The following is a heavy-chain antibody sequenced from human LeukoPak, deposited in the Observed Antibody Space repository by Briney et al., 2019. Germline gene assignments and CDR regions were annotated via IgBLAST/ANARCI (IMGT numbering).Heavy chain of an antibody. J-gene: IGHJ4*02. CDR1: GASFVGRH. D-gene: IGHD7-27*01. CDR3: ARGRANWEYDFDF. CDR2: ASHAGIT. Sequence: PSETLSLTCAVYGASFVGRHWSWIRQPPGKGLEWLGEASHAGITNYNRSLKSRVSISVDTSKDQLSLKLASVTAADTAIYYCARGRANWEYDFDFWGPGTLVTVSS. V-gene: IGHV4-34*01.